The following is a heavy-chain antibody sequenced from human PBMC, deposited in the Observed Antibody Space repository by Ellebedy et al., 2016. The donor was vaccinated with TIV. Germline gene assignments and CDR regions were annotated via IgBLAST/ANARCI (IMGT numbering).Heavy chain of an antibody. CDR1: TFSSYA. CDR2: IYYSGST. Sequence: TFSSYAMSWVRQPPGKGLEWIGSIYYSGSTYYNPSLKSRVTISVDTSKNQFSLKLSSVTAADTAVYYCARGSYYRYYYYYGMDVWGQGTTVTVSS. J-gene: IGHJ6*02. CDR3: ARGSYYRYYYYYGMDV. V-gene: IGHV4-39*01. D-gene: IGHD3-10*01.